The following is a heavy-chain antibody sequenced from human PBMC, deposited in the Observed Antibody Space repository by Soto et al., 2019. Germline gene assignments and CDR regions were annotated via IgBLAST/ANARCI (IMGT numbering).Heavy chain of an antibody. CDR1: GFTFSSYG. CDR2: IWYDGFIK. CDR3: AMGTGYNYGRQH. Sequence: QVQLVESGGGVVQPGRSLRLSCATSGFTFSSYGMHRVRQPPGKGLEWVAIIWYDGFIKYYADSVKGRFTISRDNAKYTPYRQMDSLRAEDTAVYYCAMGTGYNYGRQHWGQGTLVTVSS. J-gene: IGHJ4*02. V-gene: IGHV3-33*03. D-gene: IGHD5-18*01.